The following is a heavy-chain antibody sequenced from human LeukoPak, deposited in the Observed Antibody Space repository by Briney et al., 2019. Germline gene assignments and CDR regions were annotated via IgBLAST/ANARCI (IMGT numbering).Heavy chain of an antibody. CDR3: ARNQQLGGHSYYYYGMDV. CDR1: GFTSIAYA. V-gene: IGHV3-23*01. J-gene: IGHJ6*02. D-gene: IGHD3-16*01. CDR2: ISGGGGTT. Sequence: GGSLRLSCVGSGFTSIAYALTWARQAPGKGLEWVSGISGGGGTTYYADSVKGRFTISRDNSKNTLYLQMNSLRADDTAIYYCARNQQLGGHSYYYYGMDVWGQGTTVTVSS.